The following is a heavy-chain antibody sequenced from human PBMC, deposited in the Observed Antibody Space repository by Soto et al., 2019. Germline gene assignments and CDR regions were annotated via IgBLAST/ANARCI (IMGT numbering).Heavy chain of an antibody. CDR3: AKDYDYGDSRPFDY. J-gene: IGHJ4*02. CDR1: GFSFRDYG. V-gene: IGHV3-23*01. CDR2: IIGIGDTA. D-gene: IGHD4-17*01. Sequence: EVQLLEAGGGLVQPGGSLRLSCAASGFSFRDYGMSWVRQAPGKGLEWLSAIIGIGDTAYYADSWRGRFTISRDNSKNTLYLQLNALGAEDTAIYYCAKDYDYGDSRPFDYGGQGTLVTVSS.